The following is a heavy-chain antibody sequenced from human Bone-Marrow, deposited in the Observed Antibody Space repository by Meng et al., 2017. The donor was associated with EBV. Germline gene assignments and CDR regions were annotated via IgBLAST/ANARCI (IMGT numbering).Heavy chain of an antibody. J-gene: IGHJ4*02. V-gene: IGHV4-61*01. CDR2: IYYSGST. CDR1: GGSVSSGSYY. D-gene: IGHD6-19*01. Sequence: QVQLQESGPGLVKPSATLSLTCTVSGGSVSSGSYYWSWIWQPPGKGLEWIGYIYYSGSTNYNPSLKSRVTISVDTSKNQFSLKLSSVTAADTAVYYCARATSGWVEIYYWGQGTLVTVSS. CDR3: ARATSGWVEIYY.